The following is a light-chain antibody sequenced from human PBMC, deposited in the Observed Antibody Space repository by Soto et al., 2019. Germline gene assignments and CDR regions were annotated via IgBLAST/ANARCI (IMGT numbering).Light chain of an antibody. J-gene: IGKJ5*01. CDR1: QSISIY. V-gene: IGKV1-39*01. Sequence: DIQMTQAPSSLSASVGDRVTITCRASQSISIYLNWYQLKPWKAANLLMYGASYLKSGVSTWFSGSGSGSDFTLTITSLQPEDFAIYYCQQHYTTPEITFGQRTRLDIK. CDR3: QQHYTTPEIT. CDR2: GAS.